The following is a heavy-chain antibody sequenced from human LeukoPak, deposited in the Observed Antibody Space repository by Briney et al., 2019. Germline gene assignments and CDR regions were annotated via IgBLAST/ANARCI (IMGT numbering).Heavy chain of an antibody. CDR1: GYTFTSYD. Sequence: ASVKVSCKASGYTFTSYDINWVRQATGQGLEWMGWMNPNSGNAGYAQKFQGRVTMTRNTSMSTAYMELSSLRSEDTAVCYCARCIATEWLFFNWFDPWGQGTLVTVSS. V-gene: IGHV1-8*01. CDR3: ARCIATEWLFFNWFDP. CDR2: MNPNSGNA. D-gene: IGHD3-3*01. J-gene: IGHJ5*02.